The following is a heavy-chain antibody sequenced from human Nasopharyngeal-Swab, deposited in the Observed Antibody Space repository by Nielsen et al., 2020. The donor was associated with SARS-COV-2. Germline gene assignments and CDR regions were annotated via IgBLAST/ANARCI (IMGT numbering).Heavy chain of an antibody. V-gene: IGHV4-31*03. Sequence: LRLSCTVSGGSISSGGYYWSWIRQHPGKGLEWIGYIYYSGSTYYNPSLKSRVTISVDTSKNQFSLKLSSVTAADTAVYYCARGLGDSSGWYTSTRYNWFDPWGQGTLVTVSS. J-gene: IGHJ5*02. CDR1: GGSISSGGYY. CDR2: IYYSGST. CDR3: ARGLGDSSGWYTSTRYNWFDP. D-gene: IGHD6-19*01.